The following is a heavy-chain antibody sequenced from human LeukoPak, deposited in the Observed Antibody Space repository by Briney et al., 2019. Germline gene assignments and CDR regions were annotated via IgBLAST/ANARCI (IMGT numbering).Heavy chain of an antibody. D-gene: IGHD4-11*01. CDR2: IPSSSSYI. CDR1: AFTFTSDS. Sequence: GRSLRLSYAASAFTFTSDSRNWVRQAPGKGLESLSSIPSSSSYIYYADSAKGRFTISRDNAKNSLYLQMNSLRAEDTAVYYCARDPYSGLFDYWGQGTLVTVSS. J-gene: IGHJ4*02. V-gene: IGHV3-21*01. CDR3: ARDPYSGLFDY.